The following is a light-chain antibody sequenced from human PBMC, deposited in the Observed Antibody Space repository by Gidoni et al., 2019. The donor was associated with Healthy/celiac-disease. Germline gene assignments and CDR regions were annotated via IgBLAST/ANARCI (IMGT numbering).Light chain of an antibody. V-gene: IGKV4-1*01. CDR3: QQYYSTPRT. J-gene: IGKJ1*01. CDR2: WAS. Sequence: EIVMTKSPDSLAVSLGERATINCKSSQSVLYSSNNKNYLAWYQQKPGQPPKLLLYWASTRESGVPDRFSGSGSGTDFPLPLSSLQAEDVAVYYCQQYYSTPRTFGQGTKVEIK. CDR1: QSVLYSSNNKNY.